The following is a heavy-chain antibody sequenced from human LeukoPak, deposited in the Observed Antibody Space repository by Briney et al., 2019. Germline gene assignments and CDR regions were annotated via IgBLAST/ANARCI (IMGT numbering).Heavy chain of an antibody. CDR1: GFSVISNY. D-gene: IGHD1-26*01. J-gene: IGHJ3*02. V-gene: IGHV3-53*01. CDR2: IYSGGST. Sequence: GGSLRLSCAASGFSVISNYMSWVRQAPGKGLEWVSLIYSGGSTNYVDSVKGRFTISRDNSKNTLYLQMNDLRAEDTAVYYCARDGGGAYSLAFDIWGQGTLVTVSS. CDR3: ARDGGGAYSLAFDI.